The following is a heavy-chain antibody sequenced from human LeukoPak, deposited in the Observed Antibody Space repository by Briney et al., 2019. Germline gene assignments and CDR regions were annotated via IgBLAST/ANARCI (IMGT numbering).Heavy chain of an antibody. CDR1: GDSIRGYY. CDR2: IHTSGST. V-gene: IGHV4-4*07. J-gene: IGHJ4*02. Sequence: SETLSLTCTVSGDSIRGYYWSWIRQPAGKGLEWIGRIHTSGSTNYSPSLKSRLTMSVETSKNHFSLKLSSVTAADTAVYYCARDGGSGWYNYWGQGTLVTVSS. D-gene: IGHD6-19*01. CDR3: ARDGGSGWYNY.